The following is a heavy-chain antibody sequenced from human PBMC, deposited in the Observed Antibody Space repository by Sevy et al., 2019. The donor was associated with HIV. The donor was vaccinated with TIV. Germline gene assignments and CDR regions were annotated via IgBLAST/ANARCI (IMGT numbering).Heavy chain of an antibody. CDR2: ISYEGSNI. D-gene: IGHD1-1*01. V-gene: IGHV3-30*18. J-gene: IGHJ4*02. Sequence: GGSLRLSCAASALTFTRYAFHWVRQAPGKGPERLGVISYEGSNIYYGPSVKGRFTISRDNSKNTLYLQMNDMRTEDTAVYYCAKDLHPPGPVRGTNFDYWGRGTLVTVSS. CDR1: ALTFTRYA. CDR3: AKDLHPPGPVRGTNFDY.